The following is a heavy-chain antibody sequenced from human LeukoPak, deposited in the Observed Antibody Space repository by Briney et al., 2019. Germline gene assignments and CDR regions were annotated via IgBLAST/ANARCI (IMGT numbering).Heavy chain of an antibody. Sequence: SETLSLTCTVSGGSISSSSYYWGWVRQPPGKGLEWIGSIYYSGSTYYNPSLKSRVTISVDTSKNQFSLKLSSVTAADTAVYYCARAVIVVVVAATPPDNWFDPLGPGNPGHRLL. CDR2: IYYSGST. CDR1: GGSISSSSYY. V-gene: IGHV4-39*07. J-gene: IGHJ5*02. D-gene: IGHD2-15*01. CDR3: ARAVIVVVVAATPPDNWFDP.